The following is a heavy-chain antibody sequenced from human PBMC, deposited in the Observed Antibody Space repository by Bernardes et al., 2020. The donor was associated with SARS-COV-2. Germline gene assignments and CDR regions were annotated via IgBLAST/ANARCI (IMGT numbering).Heavy chain of an antibody. Sequence: GSLRLSCVASGFTFSSYAMSCVRQAPGKGLEWVSGIGGRYGTTYYADSVKGLFTISRDNSKNTVYLQMNSLRVEDTAVYYCAKPAGLVTYYFDNWGQGTVV. CDR3: AKPAGLVTYYFDN. V-gene: IGHV3-23*01. CDR1: GFTFSSYA. D-gene: IGHD2-21*02. CDR2: IGGRYGTT. J-gene: IGHJ4*02.